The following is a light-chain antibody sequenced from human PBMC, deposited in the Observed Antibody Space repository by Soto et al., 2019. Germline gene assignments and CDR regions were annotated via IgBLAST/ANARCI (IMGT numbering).Light chain of an antibody. V-gene: IGKV1-6*01. CDR2: AAS. J-gene: IGKJ1*01. CDR1: RDIGSD. CDR3: PQDHDASWT. Sequence: QMTQSPSSLSASVGERFPITCRASRDIGSDLRWNQQKPGKTTTLLIHAASNLQSGVPSRFRGSRSGTEFTLTVSSLQPEDFATNYFPQDHDASWTFGQGTKVEIK.